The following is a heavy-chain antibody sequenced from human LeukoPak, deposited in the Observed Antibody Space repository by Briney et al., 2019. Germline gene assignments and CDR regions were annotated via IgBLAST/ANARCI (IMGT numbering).Heavy chain of an antibody. CDR1: GFTFSSYA. V-gene: IGHV3-23*01. CDR3: AKDALYDSSGYYDAFDI. J-gene: IGHJ3*02. CDR2: IIGSGGAT. Sequence: PGGSLRLSCVASGFTFSSYAMTWVRQAPGKGLEWVSSIIGSGGATFYADSVKGRFTISRDNSKNTLYLQMNSLRAEDTAVYYCAKDALYDSSGYYDAFDIWGQGTMVTVSS. D-gene: IGHD3-22*01.